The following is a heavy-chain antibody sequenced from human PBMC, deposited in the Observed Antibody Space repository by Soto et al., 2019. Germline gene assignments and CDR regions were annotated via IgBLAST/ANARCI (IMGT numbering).Heavy chain of an antibody. CDR2: IYYSGST. J-gene: IGHJ3*02. V-gene: IGHV4-31*03. D-gene: IGHD2-15*01. CDR1: GGSISSGGYY. Sequence: SETLSLTCTVSGGSISSGGYYWSWIRQHPGKGLEWIGYIYYSGSTYYNPSLKSRVTVSVDTSKNQFSLKLSSVTAADTAVYYCAKSGYCSGGSCYYDAFDIWGQGTMVT. CDR3: AKSGYCSGGSCYYDAFDI.